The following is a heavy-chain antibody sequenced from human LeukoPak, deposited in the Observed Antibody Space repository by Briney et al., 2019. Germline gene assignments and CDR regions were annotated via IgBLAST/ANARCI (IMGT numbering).Heavy chain of an antibody. CDR1: DGSVSSGYYY. Sequence: SSETLSLTCTVSDGSVSSGYYYWTWIRQPPGKGPEWIGYIYYTGSTNYNPSLKSRVTMSVDTSKNQFSLKLSSVTAADTAVYYCAKATVGKWFDPWGQGTLVTVSS. D-gene: IGHD4-23*01. V-gene: IGHV4-61*01. CDR2: IYYTGST. J-gene: IGHJ5*02. CDR3: AKATVGKWFDP.